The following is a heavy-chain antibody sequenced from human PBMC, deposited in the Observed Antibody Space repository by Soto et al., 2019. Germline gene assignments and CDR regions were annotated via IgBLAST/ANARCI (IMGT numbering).Heavy chain of an antibody. V-gene: IGHV3-23*01. CDR2: ISDSGST. CDR1: GFTFSTSA. D-gene: IGHD1-1*01. Sequence: GGSLRLSCEASGFTFSTSAMSWVRQAPGKGLEWVSTISDSGSTYYVDSVKGRFTISRDISKNTLYLQMNSLRVEDTAVYYCAKSLNINWKNWFDPWGQGTLVTVSS. J-gene: IGHJ5*02. CDR3: AKSLNINWKNWFDP.